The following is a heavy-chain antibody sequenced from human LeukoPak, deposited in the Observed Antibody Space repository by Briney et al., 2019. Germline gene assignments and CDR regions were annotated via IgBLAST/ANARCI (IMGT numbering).Heavy chain of an antibody. CDR2: IKPDGSVG. CDR3: TQNLVAAAGDH. J-gene: IGHJ4*02. V-gene: IGHV3-7*01. CDR1: GFTFSSYW. D-gene: IGHD6-13*01. Sequence: GGSLRLSCAASGFTFSSYWMTWVRQAPGKGLEWVANIKPDGSVGYYVDSVRGRFIISRDNAGNSLYLQMNSLRVEDTAVYYCTQNLVAAAGDHWGQGTPLIVSS.